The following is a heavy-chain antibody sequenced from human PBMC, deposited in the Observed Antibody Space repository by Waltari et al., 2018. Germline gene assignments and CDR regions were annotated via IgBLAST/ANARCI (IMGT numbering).Heavy chain of an antibody. Sequence: QVQLQESGPGLVKPSETLSLTCAVSGYSISSGYYWGWIRQPPGNGLVWIGSIYHSGRTYYNPSLKCRVTISVDTSKNQFSLKLSSVTAADTAVYYCARHDYYAIYYFDYWGQGTLVTVSS. CDR1: GYSISSGYY. J-gene: IGHJ4*02. CDR2: IYHSGRT. V-gene: IGHV4-38-2*01. D-gene: IGHD1-26*01. CDR3: ARHDYYAIYYFDY.